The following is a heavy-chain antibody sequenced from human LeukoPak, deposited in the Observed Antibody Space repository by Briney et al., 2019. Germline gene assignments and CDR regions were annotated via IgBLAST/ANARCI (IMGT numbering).Heavy chain of an antibody. J-gene: IGHJ4*02. CDR2: INRDGSVK. D-gene: IGHD3-3*02. CDR1: GFIFSDYW. V-gene: IGHV3-7*01. CDR3: ARDPGFSSFDY. Sequence: SGGSLRLSCAVSGFIFSDYWVTWVRQTPGKGLEFVANINRDGSVKNYVDSVKGRFTISRDNAKNSLYLQMTSLRVDDTAIYYCARDPGFSSFDYWGQGTLVTVSS.